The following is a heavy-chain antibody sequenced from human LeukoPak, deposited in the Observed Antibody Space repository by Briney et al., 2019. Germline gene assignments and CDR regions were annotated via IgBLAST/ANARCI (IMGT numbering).Heavy chain of an antibody. J-gene: IGHJ6*02. CDR3: AKEKGIYCSSIDCSPGMDV. D-gene: IGHD2-2*01. CDR2: ISYDGSNK. V-gene: IGHV3-30*18. Sequence: TGRSLRLSCAASGFTFSSYGMHWVRQAPGKGLEWVAAISYDGSNKYYADSVKGRFTFSRDNSKSTLYLQMSSLRAEDTAVYYCAKEKGIYCSSIDCSPGMDVWGQGTTVTVSS. CDR1: GFTFSSYG.